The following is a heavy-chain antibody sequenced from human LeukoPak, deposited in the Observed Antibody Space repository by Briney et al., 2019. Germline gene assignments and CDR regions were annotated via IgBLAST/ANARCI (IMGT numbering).Heavy chain of an antibody. CDR1: GGSISSYY. Sequence: KASETLSLTCTVSGGSISSYYWSWIRQPPGKGLEWIGYIYYSGSTNYNPSLKSRVTISVDTSKNQFSLKLTSVTAADTAVYYCARDQRGSNSNYYYYMDVRGKGTTVTVSS. CDR3: ARDQRGSNSNYYYYMDV. J-gene: IGHJ6*03. CDR2: IYYSGST. D-gene: IGHD2/OR15-2a*01. V-gene: IGHV4-59*12.